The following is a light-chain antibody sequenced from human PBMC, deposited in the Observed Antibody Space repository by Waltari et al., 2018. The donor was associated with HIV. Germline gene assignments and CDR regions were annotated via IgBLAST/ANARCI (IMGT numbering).Light chain of an antibody. V-gene: IGLV7-46*01. CDR3: LLSFNGVVV. CDR1: PGAATSGHC. CDR2: DTS. J-gene: IGLJ2*01. Sequence: QAVVTQEPSLTVSPGGTVTLTCASRPGAATSGHCPYWFQRRPGQAPKTLLYDTSNRHSWTPARFSGSLLGDKAALTLTGAQFEDEADYFCLLSFNGVVVFGGGTSLTVL.